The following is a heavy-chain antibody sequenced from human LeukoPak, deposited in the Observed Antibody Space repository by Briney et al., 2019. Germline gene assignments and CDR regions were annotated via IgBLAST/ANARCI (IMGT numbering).Heavy chain of an antibody. CDR1: GFTFSNYG. D-gene: IGHD3-3*01. CDR3: AKDWYYGDYLDY. J-gene: IGHJ4*02. V-gene: IGHV3-30*02. CDR2: IRYDGSNR. Sequence: PGGSLRLSCAASGFTFSNYGMHWVRQAPGEGLQWVAFIRYDGSNRYYADSMKGRFTISRDNSQNTVYLHLNSLRAEDTAVFYCAKDWYYGDYLDYWGQGTLVTVSS.